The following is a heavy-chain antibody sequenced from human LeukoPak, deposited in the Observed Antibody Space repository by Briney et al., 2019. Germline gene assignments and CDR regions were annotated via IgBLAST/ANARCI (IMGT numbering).Heavy chain of an antibody. CDR1: GYTFTGYY. CDR2: INPNSGGT. CDR3: SFEVIYGGTFAY. Sequence: ASVKVSCKASGYTFTGYYMHWVRQAPGQGLEWMGWINPNSGGTNYAQKFQGRVTMTRDTSISTADMELSRLRSDDTAVYDWSFEVIYGGTFAYWGQGTLVTVSS. J-gene: IGHJ4*02. D-gene: IGHD4-17*01. V-gene: IGHV1-2*02.